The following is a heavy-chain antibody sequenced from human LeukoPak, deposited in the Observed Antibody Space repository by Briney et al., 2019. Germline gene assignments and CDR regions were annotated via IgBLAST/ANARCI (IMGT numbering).Heavy chain of an antibody. V-gene: IGHV1-24*01. D-gene: IGHD3-22*01. Sequence: GASVKVSCKVSGYTLTELSMHWVRQAPGKGLEWMGGFDPEDGETIYAQKFQGRVTMTEDTSTDTAYMGLSSLRSEDTAVYYCAAGLTKNDYYDSSGSHFQHWGQGTLVTVSS. CDR1: GYTLTELS. CDR3: AAGLTKNDYYDSSGSHFQH. CDR2: FDPEDGET. J-gene: IGHJ1*01.